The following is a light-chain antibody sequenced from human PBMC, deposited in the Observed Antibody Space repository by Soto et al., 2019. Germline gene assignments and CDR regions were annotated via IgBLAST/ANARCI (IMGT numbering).Light chain of an antibody. CDR1: QSVSTNN. V-gene: IGKV3-20*01. CDR2: GAS. J-gene: IGKJ1*01. CDR3: QQFDNSLWT. Sequence: EIVFTQSPGTLSFSPGDRATLSCRASQSVSTNNFAWYQQRPGQAPRLLIYGASSRATGIPDRFSGSGSGTDFTLTISRLEPEDFAVYYCQQFDNSLWTFGQGTKVDIK.